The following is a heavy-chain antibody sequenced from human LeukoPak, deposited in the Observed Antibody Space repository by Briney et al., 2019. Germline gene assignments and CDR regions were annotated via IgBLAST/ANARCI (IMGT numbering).Heavy chain of an antibody. J-gene: IGHJ4*02. CDR2: IYTSGST. V-gene: IGHV4-4*07. D-gene: IGHD6-13*01. Sequence: SETLSLTCTVSGGSISSYYWSWIRQPAGKGLEWIGRIYTSGSTNYNPSLKSRVTISVDTSKNQFSLKLSSVTAADTAVYYCARGGGYSSSPPPNDYWGQGTLVTVSS. CDR3: ARGGGYSSSPPPNDY. CDR1: GGSISSYY.